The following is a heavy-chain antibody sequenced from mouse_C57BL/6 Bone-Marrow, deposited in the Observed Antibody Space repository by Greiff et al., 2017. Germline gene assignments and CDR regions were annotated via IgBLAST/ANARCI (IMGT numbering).Heavy chain of an antibody. CDR1: GYTFTSYG. V-gene: IGHV1-58*01. D-gene: IGHD2-5*01. J-gene: IGHJ4*01. Sequence: EVKLMESGAELVRPGSSVKMSCKTSGYTFTSYGINWVKQRPGQGLEWIGYIYSGNGYTEYNEKFKGKATLTSATSSSTAYMPLSSLTSEDSAIYFCARSAAYYSNYDAMDYWGQGTSVTVSS. CDR3: ARSAAYYSNYDAMDY. CDR2: IYSGNGYT.